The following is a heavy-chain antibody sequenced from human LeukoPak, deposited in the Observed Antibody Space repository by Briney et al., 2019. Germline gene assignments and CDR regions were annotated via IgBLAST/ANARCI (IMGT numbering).Heavy chain of an antibody. D-gene: IGHD5-18*01. V-gene: IGHV1-2*02. CDR3: ASDSLPLDTAMAFSPNWFDP. J-gene: IGHJ5*02. CDR2: INPNSGGT. CDR1: GYTFTGYY. Sequence: GASVKVSCKASGYTFTGYYMHWVRQAPGQGLEWMGWINPNSGGTNYAQKFQGRVTMTRDTSISTAYMELSRLRSDDTAVYYCASDSLPLDTAMAFSPNWFDPWGQGTLVTVSS.